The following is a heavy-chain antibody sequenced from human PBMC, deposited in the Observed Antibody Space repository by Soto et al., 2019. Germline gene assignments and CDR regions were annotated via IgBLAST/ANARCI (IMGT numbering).Heavy chain of an antibody. CDR1: CDSISSGNKY. CDR2: IFSSGTT. D-gene: IGHD3-16*01. CDR3: ARVPSPFDYYYAMDV. V-gene: IGHV4-30-4*01. J-gene: IGHJ6*02. Sequence: SETLSITCPVSCDSISSGNKYWSWIRQPPGKGLDWIGYIFSSGTTYYNPSLKSRLTMSLDASQNQFSLKLNSLTDADTAVYFCARVPSPFDYYYAMDVWGQGTTVTVSS.